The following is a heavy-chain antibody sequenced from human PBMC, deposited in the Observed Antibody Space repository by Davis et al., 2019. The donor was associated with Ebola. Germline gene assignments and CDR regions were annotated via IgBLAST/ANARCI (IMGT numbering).Heavy chain of an antibody. CDR3: ARGAGFIVGATGVDY. CDR1: GGTFSTYA. J-gene: IGHJ4*02. CDR2: INPNSGGT. D-gene: IGHD1-26*01. V-gene: IGHV1-2*06. Sequence: ASVKVSCKASGGTFSTYAISWVRQAPGQGLEWMGRINPNSGGTNYAQKFQGRVTMTRDTSISTAYMELSRLRSDDTAVYYCARGAGFIVGATGVDYWGQGTLVTVSS.